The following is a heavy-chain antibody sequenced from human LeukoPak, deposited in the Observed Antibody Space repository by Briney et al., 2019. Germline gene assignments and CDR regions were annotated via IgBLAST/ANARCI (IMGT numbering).Heavy chain of an antibody. J-gene: IGHJ6*02. CDR2: TYSDGTT. CDR3: ARDRVEVTTSMLGGVKRTVTDYYGMDV. V-gene: IGHV3-53*01. CDR1: GFTVSNNH. Sequence: GGSLRLSCGASGFTVSNNHMSWVRQAPGKGLEWVSLTYSDGTTYYADSVKGRFTISRDNSRNTLYVQMNSLRAEDTAVYFCARDRVEVTTSMLGGVKRTVTDYYGMDVWGQGTTVTVSS. D-gene: IGHD3-16*01.